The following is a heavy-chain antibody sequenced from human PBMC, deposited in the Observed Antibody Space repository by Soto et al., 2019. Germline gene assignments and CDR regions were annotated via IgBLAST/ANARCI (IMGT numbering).Heavy chain of an antibody. CDR1: GFSLSTSGVG. V-gene: IGHV2-5*02. J-gene: IGHJ4*02. CDR2: IYWDDDK. D-gene: IGHD4-17*01. Sequence: QITLKESGPTLVKPTQTLTLTCTFSGFSLSTSGVGVGWIRQPPGKALEWLALIYWDDDKRYSPSLKSRLTITKDTSKNQVVLTMTNMDPVDTVTYYCARDPVGNDYGDYYFDYWGQETLVTVSS. CDR3: ARDPVGNDYGDYYFDY.